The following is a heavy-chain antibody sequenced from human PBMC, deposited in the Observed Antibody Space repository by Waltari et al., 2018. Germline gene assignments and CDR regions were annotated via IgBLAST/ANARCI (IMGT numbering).Heavy chain of an antibody. CDR3: ASIIGGADYYMDV. CDR1: GGSISSSSYS. Sequence: QLQLQESGPGLVKPSETLSLTCTVSGGSISSSSYSWGWIRQPPGKGLEWIGSIYYSGRTYYNPSLKSRVTISVDTSKNQFSLKLSSVTAADTAVYYCASIIGGADYYMDVWGKGTTVTVSS. D-gene: IGHD3-10*01. CDR2: IYYSGRT. V-gene: IGHV4-39*01. J-gene: IGHJ6*03.